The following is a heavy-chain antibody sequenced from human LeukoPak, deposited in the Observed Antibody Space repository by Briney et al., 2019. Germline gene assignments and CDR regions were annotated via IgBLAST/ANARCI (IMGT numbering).Heavy chain of an antibody. CDR2: INPNSGGT. V-gene: IGHV1-2*02. Sequence: GSVKVSCTASGYTFTGYYMHWVRQAPGQGLEWMGWINPNSGGTNYAQKFQGRVTMTRDTSISTAYMEMSRLRSDDTAVYYCARGLGYCSGGSCSWGQGTLVTVSS. CDR1: GYTFTGYY. CDR3: ARGLGYCSGGSCS. D-gene: IGHD2-15*01. J-gene: IGHJ4*02.